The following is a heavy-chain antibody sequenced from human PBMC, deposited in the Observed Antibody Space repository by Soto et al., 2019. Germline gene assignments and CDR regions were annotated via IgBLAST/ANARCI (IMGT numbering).Heavy chain of an antibody. V-gene: IGHV4-39*01. Sequence: QLQLQESGPGLVKPSETLSLTCTVSGGSISSSSYYWGWIRQPPGKGLEWIGSIYYSGSTYYNPSLKSRVTISVDTSKNQFSLKLSSVTAADTAVYYCARRARYYYYMDVWCKGTTVTVSS. CDR2: IYYSGST. J-gene: IGHJ6*03. CDR3: ARRARYYYYMDV. CDR1: GGSISSSSYY.